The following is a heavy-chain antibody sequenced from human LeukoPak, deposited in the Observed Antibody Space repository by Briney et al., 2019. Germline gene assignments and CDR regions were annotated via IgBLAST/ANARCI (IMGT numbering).Heavy chain of an antibody. V-gene: IGHV1-69*13. CDR2: IIPIFGTA. Sequence: VASVKVSCKASGGTFSSYAISWVRQAPGQGLEWMGGIIPIFGTANYAQKFQGRVTITADESTSTAYMELSSLRSEDTAVYYCARGVYYYDSSGQGDFQHWGQGTLVTVSS. J-gene: IGHJ1*01. D-gene: IGHD3-22*01. CDR3: ARGVYYYDSSGQGDFQH. CDR1: GGTFSSYA.